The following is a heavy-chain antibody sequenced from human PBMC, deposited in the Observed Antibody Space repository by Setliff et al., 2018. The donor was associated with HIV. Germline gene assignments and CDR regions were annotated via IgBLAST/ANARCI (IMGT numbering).Heavy chain of an antibody. V-gene: IGHV3-48*01. CDR3: ARDRGGSYTPLDF. J-gene: IGHJ4*02. Sequence: QPGGSLRLSCGASGFSFSSYSMNWVRQAPGKGLEWVSYISPSSTIIYYPDSVKGRFTTSRDNARNSLYLQLNSLRAEDTAVYYCARDRGGSYTPLDFWGQGTLVTVSS. CDR2: ISPSSTII. CDR1: GFSFSSYS. D-gene: IGHD1-26*01.